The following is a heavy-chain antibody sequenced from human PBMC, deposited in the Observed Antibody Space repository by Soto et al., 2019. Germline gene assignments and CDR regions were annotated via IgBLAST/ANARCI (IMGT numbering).Heavy chain of an antibody. CDR1: GFTFSSYA. CDR3: ARVSWREKYGMDV. V-gene: IGHV3-23*01. J-gene: IGHJ6*02. CDR2: ISGSGGST. Sequence: GGSLRLSCAASGFTFSSYAMSWVRQAPGKGLEWVSAISGSGGSTYYADSVKGRFTISRDNSKNTLYLQMNRLRAEDTAVYYCARVSWREKYGMDVWGQGTTVTVSS.